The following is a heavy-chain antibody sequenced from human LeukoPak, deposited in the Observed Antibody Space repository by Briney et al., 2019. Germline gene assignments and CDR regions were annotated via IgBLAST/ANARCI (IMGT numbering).Heavy chain of an antibody. D-gene: IGHD3-16*02. CDR3: ARERGYRWYFDY. CDR2: INHSGST. V-gene: IGHV4-34*01. J-gene: IGHJ4*02. CDR1: GGSVSGYY. Sequence: SETRSLTCAVCGGSVSGYYWSWIRQPPGKGPEWIGEINHSGSTNYNPSLKSRVTISVDTSKNQFSLKLSSVTAADTAVYYCARERGYRWYFDYWGQGTLVTVSS.